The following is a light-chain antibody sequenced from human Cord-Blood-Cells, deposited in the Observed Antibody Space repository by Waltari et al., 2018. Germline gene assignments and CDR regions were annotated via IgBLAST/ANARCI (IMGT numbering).Light chain of an antibody. CDR1: SSDVGGYNY. CDR2: DVS. V-gene: IGLV2-14*01. J-gene: IGLJ3*02. Sequence: QSALTQPAPVSWSPGPSITISCTGTSSDVGGYNYVSWYQQHPGKAPKLMIYDVSNRPAGVSSRFSGSKSGNTASLTISGLQAEDEADYYCSSYTSSSTWVFGGGTKLTVL. CDR3: SSYTSSSTWV.